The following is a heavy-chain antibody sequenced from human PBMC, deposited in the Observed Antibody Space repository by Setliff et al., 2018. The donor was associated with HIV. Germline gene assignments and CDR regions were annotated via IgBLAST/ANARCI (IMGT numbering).Heavy chain of an antibody. V-gene: IGHV4-39*07. J-gene: IGHJ4*02. D-gene: IGHD1-26*01. CDR1: GGSISSGGYY. CDR3: ASGGHRLHDY. CDR2: IYYSGGT. Sequence: SETLSLTCTVSGGSISSGGYYWSWIRQPPGKGLEWIGTIYYSGGTYYKSSLKSRLIISLDTSKNQFSLNLRSVTAADTAVYFCASGGHRLHDYWGQGTLVTVSS.